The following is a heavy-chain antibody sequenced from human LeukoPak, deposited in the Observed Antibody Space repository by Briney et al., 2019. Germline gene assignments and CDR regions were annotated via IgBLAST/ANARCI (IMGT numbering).Heavy chain of an antibody. V-gene: IGHV3-48*03. J-gene: IGHJ6*03. CDR2: ISSSGSTI. D-gene: IGHD6-19*01. Sequence: GGSLRLSCAASGFTFSSYEMNWVRQAPGKGLEWVSYISSSGSTIYYADSVKGRFTISRDNAKNSLYLQMNSMRAEDTAVYYCARAFGYSSGWYGDYYYMDVWGKGTTVTVSS. CDR3: ARAFGYSSGWYGDYYYMDV. CDR1: GFTFSSYE.